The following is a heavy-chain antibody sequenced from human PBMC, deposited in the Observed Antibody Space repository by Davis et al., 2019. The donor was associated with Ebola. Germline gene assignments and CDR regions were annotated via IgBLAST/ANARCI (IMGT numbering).Heavy chain of an antibody. CDR3: ARGGGYGGYGMDV. V-gene: IGHV4-34*01. CDR2: INHSGMT. Sequence: MPSETLSLTCAVYGLSFSGYYWNWIRKPPGKGLEWIGEINHSGMTNYNPSLKSRVTMSVETSKNQFSLRVRSVTASDTALYYCARGGGYGGYGMDVWGQGTTVTVSS. J-gene: IGHJ6*02. CDR1: GLSFSGYY. D-gene: IGHD6-25*01.